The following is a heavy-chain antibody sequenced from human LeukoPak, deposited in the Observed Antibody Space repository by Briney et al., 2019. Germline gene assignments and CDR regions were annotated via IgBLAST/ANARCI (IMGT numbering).Heavy chain of an antibody. CDR3: AREGCSSTSCPEHNWFDP. V-gene: IGHV4-31*03. J-gene: IGHJ5*02. D-gene: IGHD2-2*01. CDR2: IYYSGST. CDR1: GGSISSGGYY. Sequence: SQTLSLTCTVSGGSISSGGYYWSWIRQHPGKGLEWIVYIYYSGSTYYNPSLKSRVTISVDTSKNQFSLKLSSVTAADTAVYYCAREGCSSTSCPEHNWFDPWGQGTLVTVSS.